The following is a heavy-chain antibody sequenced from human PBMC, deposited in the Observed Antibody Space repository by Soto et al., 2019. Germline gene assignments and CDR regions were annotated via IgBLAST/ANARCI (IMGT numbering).Heavy chain of an antibody. J-gene: IGHJ3*02. CDR1: GFTFSSYA. CDR2: ISGSGGST. V-gene: IGHV3-23*01. D-gene: IGHD6-13*01. CDR3: AKGDSSSWDGDAAFDI. Sequence: GGSLRLSCAASGFTFSSYAMSWVRQAPGKGLEWVSAISGSGGSTYYADSVKGRFTISRDNSKNTLYLQMNSLRAEDTAVYYCAKGDSSSWDGDAAFDIWGQGTMVTVSS.